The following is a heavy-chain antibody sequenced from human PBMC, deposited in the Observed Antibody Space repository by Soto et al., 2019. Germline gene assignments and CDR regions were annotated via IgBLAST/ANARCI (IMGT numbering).Heavy chain of an antibody. CDR2: INHSGST. J-gene: IGHJ4*02. D-gene: IGHD5-12*01. Sequence: PSETLSLTCAVYGGSFSGYYWSWIRQPPGKGLEWIGEINHSGSTNYNPSLKSRVTISVDTSKNQFSLRLSSVTAADTAVYYCARGYLSGYDPTPNFDYWGQGTLVTVSS. CDR3: ARGYLSGYDPTPNFDY. V-gene: IGHV4-34*01. CDR1: GGSFSGYY.